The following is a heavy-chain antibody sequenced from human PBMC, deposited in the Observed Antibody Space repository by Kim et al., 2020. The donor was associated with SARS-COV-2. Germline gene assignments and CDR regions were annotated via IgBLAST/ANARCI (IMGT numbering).Heavy chain of an antibody. V-gene: IGHV3-7*01. CDR2: IKQDGSEK. CDR1: GFTFSSYW. Sequence: GGSLRLSCAASGFTFSSYWMSWVRQAPGKGLEWVANIKQDGSEKYYVDSVKGRFTISRDNAKNSLYLQMNSLRAEDTAVYYCARDDYISSWIDYYYYGMDVGGQGTTVTVSS. J-gene: IGHJ6*02. CDR3: ARDDYISSWIDYYYYGMDV. D-gene: IGHD6-13*01.